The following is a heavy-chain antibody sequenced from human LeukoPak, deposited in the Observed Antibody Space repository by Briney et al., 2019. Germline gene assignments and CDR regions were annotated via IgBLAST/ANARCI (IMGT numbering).Heavy chain of an antibody. J-gene: IGHJ6*03. V-gene: IGHV4-34*01. CDR3: ARGASFYCSSTSCYAHPPGYYYYMDV. CDR1: GGSFSGYY. Sequence: PSETLSLTCAVYGGSFSGYYWSWIRQPPGRGLEWSGEINHSGSTNYNPSLKSRVTISVDTSKNQFSLKLSSVTAADTAVYYCARGASFYCSSTSCYAHPPGYYYYMDVWGKGTTVTVSS. CDR2: INHSGST. D-gene: IGHD2-2*01.